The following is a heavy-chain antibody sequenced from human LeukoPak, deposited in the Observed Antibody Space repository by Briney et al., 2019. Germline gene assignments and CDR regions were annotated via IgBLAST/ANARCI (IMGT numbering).Heavy chain of an antibody. CDR3: ARRISSRNYYDSSGYSDY. J-gene: IGHJ4*02. V-gene: IGHV1-18*01. CDR1: SYTFTSYG. D-gene: IGHD3-22*01. Sequence: ASVKVSCKASSYTFTSYGISWVRQAPGQGREWMGWISAYNGNTNYAQKLQGRVTTTTDTSTSTAYMELRSLRSDDTAVYYCARRISSRNYYDSSGYSDYWGQGTLVTVSS. CDR2: ISAYNGNT.